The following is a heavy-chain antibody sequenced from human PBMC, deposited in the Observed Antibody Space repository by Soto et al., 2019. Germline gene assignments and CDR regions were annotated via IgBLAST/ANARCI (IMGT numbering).Heavy chain of an antibody. J-gene: IGHJ4*02. D-gene: IGHD3-22*01. CDR1: GGSISSGGYY. V-gene: IGHV4-31*03. CDR2: IYYSGST. Sequence: SETLSLTCTVSGGSISSGGYYWSWTRQHPGKGLEWIGYIYYSGSTYYNPSLKSRVTISVDTSKNQFSLKLSSVTAADTAVYYCARATGDYYDSSGSPPAGENYFDYWGQGTLVTVSS. CDR3: ARATGDYYDSSGSPPAGENYFDY.